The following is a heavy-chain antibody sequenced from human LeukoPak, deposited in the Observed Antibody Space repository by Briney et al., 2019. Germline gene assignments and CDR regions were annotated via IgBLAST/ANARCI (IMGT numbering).Heavy chain of an antibody. J-gene: IGHJ4*02. CDR3: ARGDSSSYYYLY. V-gene: IGHV1-8*02. Sequence: ASVTVSCKASGYTFTSYDMHWVRQAPGRGLEWMCWMYPNSGNAGYAQTFQGRVTITRNTSISTAYMQLNSPRSEDTAVYYCARGDSSSYYYLYWGQGTLVTVYS. D-gene: IGHD3-22*01. CDR1: GYTFTSYD. CDR2: MYPNSGNA.